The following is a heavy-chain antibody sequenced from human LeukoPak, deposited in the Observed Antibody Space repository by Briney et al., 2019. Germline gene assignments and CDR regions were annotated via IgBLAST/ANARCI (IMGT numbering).Heavy chain of an antibody. CDR1: GFSLTTSGVG. CDR2: INWDDQK. J-gene: IGHJ5*02. V-gene: IGHV2-5*02. CDR3: AHRRDSSGYQYRYWFAP. D-gene: IGHD3-22*01. Sequence: ESGPTLVNPTQTLTLTCTFSGFSLTTSGVGVGWIRQPPGKALEWLALINWDDQKVYSPSLQSRLSITKHTSKNQVVLTMTNVDPVDTATYYCAHRRDSSGYQYRYWFAPWGQGTLVTVSS.